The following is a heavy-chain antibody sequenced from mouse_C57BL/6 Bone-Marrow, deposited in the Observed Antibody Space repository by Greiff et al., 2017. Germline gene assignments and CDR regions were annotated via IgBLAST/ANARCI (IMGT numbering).Heavy chain of an antibody. CDR2: INPNNGGT. V-gene: IGHV1-18*01. CDR1: GYTFTDYN. J-gene: IGHJ2*01. CDR3: ARAFPITADFDY. D-gene: IGHD1-1*01. Sequence: EVQRVESGPELVKPGASVKIPCKASGYTFTDYNMDWVKQSHGKSLEWIGDINPNNGGTIYNQKFKGKATLTVDKSSSTAYMELRSLTSEDTAVYYCARAFPITADFDYWGQGTTLTVSS.